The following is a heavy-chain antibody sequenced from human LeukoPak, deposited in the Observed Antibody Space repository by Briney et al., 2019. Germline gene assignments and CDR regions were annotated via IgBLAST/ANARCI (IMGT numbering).Heavy chain of an antibody. Sequence: SETLSLTCTVSVGSISSGSYYWRWIRQPAGKGLEWIGRIYTSGSTNYNPSLKSRVTISVDTSKNQFSLKLRSVTAADTAVYYCARALGGYFDYWGQGTLVTVSS. CDR1: VGSISSGSYY. V-gene: IGHV4-61*02. CDR3: ARALGGYFDY. D-gene: IGHD3-16*01. J-gene: IGHJ4*02. CDR2: IYTSGST.